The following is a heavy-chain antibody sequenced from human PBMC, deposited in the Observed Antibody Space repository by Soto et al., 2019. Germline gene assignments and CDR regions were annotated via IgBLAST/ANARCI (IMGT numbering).Heavy chain of an antibody. D-gene: IGHD2-15*01. J-gene: IGHJ4*02. CDR3: TKSSGGSASVGMDY. V-gene: IGHV3-30*04. CDR1: GFIFKNYA. CDR2: ITRDGYNK. Sequence: QVQLVESGGGVVQPGRSLRLSCAGSGFIFKNYALNWVRQAPGKGLEWVASITRDGYNKYYADSVKGRFTISRDNYRDTLSLQMTALTIEDSSVYYFTKSSGGSASVGMDYWGQGTRVTVSS.